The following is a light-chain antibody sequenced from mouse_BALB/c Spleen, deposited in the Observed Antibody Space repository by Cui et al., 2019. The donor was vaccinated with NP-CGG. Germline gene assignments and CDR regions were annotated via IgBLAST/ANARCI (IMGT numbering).Light chain of an antibody. CDR1: TGAVTTNNY. Sequence: QAVVTPESALTTSAGETVTLTCRSSTGAVTTNNYANWVQEKPDHLFPGLIGGTNNRAPGIPARFSGSLIGDKAALTITGAQTEDEAIYFCALWYSNHWVFGGGTKLTVL. CDR2: GTN. CDR3: ALWYSNHWV. J-gene: IGLJ1*01. V-gene: IGLV1*01.